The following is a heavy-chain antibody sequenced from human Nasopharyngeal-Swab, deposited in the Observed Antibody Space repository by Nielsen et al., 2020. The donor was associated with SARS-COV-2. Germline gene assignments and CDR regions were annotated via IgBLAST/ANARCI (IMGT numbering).Heavy chain of an antibody. J-gene: IGHJ4*02. D-gene: IGHD3-3*01. V-gene: IGHV4-34*01. CDR2: INHSGST. Sequence: WIRQPPGKGLEWIGEINHSGSTNYNPSLKSRLTISVDTSKNQFSLKLSSVTAADTAVYYCVRRPYDFWSGYYDYYFDYWGQGTLVTVPS. CDR3: VRRPYDFWSGYYDYYFDY.